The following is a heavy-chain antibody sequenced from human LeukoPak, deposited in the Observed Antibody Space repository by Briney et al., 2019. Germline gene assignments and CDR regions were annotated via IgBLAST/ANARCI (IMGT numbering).Heavy chain of an antibody. CDR3: ARVLSADSPGFQH. Sequence: GRSLRLSCAASGFTFSSYGMHWVRQAPGKGLEWVAVISYDGSNKYYADSVKGRFTISRDNAKNTLYLQMNSLRAEDTAVYYCARVLSADSPGFQHWGQGTLVTVSS. CDR1: GFTFSSYG. CDR2: ISYDGSNK. V-gene: IGHV3-30*03. J-gene: IGHJ1*01. D-gene: IGHD3-22*01.